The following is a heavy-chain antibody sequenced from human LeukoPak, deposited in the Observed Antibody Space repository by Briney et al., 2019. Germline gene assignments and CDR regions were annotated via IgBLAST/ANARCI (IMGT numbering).Heavy chain of an antibody. Sequence: GGSLRLSCAASGFTFSSYAMHWVRQAPGKGLEWLSQIWSDGNNKYYADTVRGRFTISRDTSKNTLYLEMNSLRAEDTAIYYCARDGQQSSPYAYDYWGQGTLVTVSS. V-gene: IGHV3-33*08. D-gene: IGHD2-2*01. CDR1: GFTFSSYA. CDR2: IWSDGNNK. J-gene: IGHJ4*02. CDR3: ARDGQQSSPYAYDY.